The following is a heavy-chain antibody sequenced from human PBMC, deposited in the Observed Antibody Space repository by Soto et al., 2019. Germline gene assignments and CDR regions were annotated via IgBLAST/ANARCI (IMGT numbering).Heavy chain of an antibody. Sequence: GGSLRLSCAASGFTFSSYAMHWVRQAPGKGLEWVAVISYDGSNKYYADSVKGRSTISRDNSKNTLYLQMNSLRAEDTAVYYCARERALTASIAVAGTLDYWGQGTLVTVSS. V-gene: IGHV3-30-3*01. J-gene: IGHJ4*02. CDR2: ISYDGSNK. D-gene: IGHD6-19*01. CDR3: ARERALTASIAVAGTLDY. CDR1: GFTFSSYA.